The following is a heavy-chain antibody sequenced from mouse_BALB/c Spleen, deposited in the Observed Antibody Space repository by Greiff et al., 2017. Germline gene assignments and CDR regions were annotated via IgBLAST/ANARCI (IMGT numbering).Heavy chain of an antibody. J-gene: IGHJ4*01. CDR3: ASTSFYAMDY. CDR1: GYAFSSSW. CDR2: IYPGDGDT. V-gene: IGHV1-82*01. Sequence: QVQLQQSGPELVKPGASVKISCKASGYAFSSSWMNWVKQRPGQGLEWIGRIYPGDGDTNYNGKFKGKATLTADKSSSTAYMQLSSLTSVDSAVYFCASTSFYAMDYWGQGTSVTVSS.